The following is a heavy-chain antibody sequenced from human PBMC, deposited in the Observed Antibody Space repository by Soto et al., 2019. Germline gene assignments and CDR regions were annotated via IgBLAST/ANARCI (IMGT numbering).Heavy chain of an antibody. CDR3: AKDRGSGSYAANYYYYGMDV. J-gene: IGHJ6*02. CDR1: GFTFSSYA. V-gene: IGHV3-64*04. Sequence: GGSLRLSCSASGFTFSSYAMHWVRQAPGKGLEYVSAISSNGGSTYYADSVKGRFTISRDNSKTSLYLQMNSLRVEDTALYYCAKDRGSGSYAANYYYYGMDVWGQGTTVTVSS. D-gene: IGHD3-10*01. CDR2: ISSNGGST.